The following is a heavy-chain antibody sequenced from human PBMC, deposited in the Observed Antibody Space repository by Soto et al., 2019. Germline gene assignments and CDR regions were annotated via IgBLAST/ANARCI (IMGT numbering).Heavy chain of an antibody. V-gene: IGHV3-7*01. Sequence: SLRLSCAASGFTFRIYWMTWVRQAPGKGLEWVAHIKQDGSEEYYVDSVKGRFTISRDNGKNSLFLQMSSLRAEDTAVYYCARHNSGTFAFDYWGQGSLVTVSS. D-gene: IGHD1-26*01. CDR2: IKQDGSEE. CDR1: GFTFRIYW. J-gene: IGHJ4*02. CDR3: ARHNSGTFAFDY.